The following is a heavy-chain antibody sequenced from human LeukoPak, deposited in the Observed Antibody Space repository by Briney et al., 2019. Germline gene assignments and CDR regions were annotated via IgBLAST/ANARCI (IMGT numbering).Heavy chain of an antibody. CDR1: GGTFSSYA. J-gene: IGHJ4*02. CDR3: ARSMGLGLNYYASGMKIDY. D-gene: IGHD3-10*01. Sequence: ASVKVSCKASGGTFSSYAISWVRQAPGQGLEWMGWITPKSGGTDYAQKFQGRVTMTRDTSISTAYMELSRLRSDDTAVYYCARSMGLGLNYYASGMKIDYWGQGTLVTVSS. CDR2: ITPKSGGT. V-gene: IGHV1-2*02.